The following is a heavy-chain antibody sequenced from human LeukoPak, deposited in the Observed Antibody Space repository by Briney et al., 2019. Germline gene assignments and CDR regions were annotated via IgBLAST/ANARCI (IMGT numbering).Heavy chain of an antibody. J-gene: IGHJ5*02. Sequence: PSETLSLTCTVSGGSISSSSYYWGWLRQPPGKGLEWIGSIYYSGSTYYNPSLKSRVTISVDTSKNQFSLKLSSVTAADTAVYYCARAGRMVRGVPYNWFDPSGQGTLVTVSS. CDR1: GGSISSSSYY. V-gene: IGHV4-39*07. CDR2: IYYSGST. D-gene: IGHD3-10*01. CDR3: ARAGRMVRGVPYNWFDP.